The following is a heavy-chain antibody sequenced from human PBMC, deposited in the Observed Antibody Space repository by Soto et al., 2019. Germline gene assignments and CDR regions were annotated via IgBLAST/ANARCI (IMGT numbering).Heavy chain of an antibody. J-gene: IGHJ4*02. CDR1: GGSVSSGGYY. D-gene: IGHD2-15*01. CDR3: ARGDIRRYYFDY. CDR2: IYYSGST. Sequence: QVQLQESGPGLVKPSQTLSLTCTVSGGSVSSGGYYWSWIRQHPGKGLEWIGYIYYSGSTYYNPSLKSRVTISVDTSKNQFSLKLSSVTAADTAVYYCARGDIRRYYFDYWGQGTLVTVSS. V-gene: IGHV4-31*03.